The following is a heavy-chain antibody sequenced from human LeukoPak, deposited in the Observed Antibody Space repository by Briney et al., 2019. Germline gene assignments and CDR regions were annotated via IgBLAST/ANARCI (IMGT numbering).Heavy chain of an antibody. CDR1: GYTFTSYG. CDR2: INTDTGNP. D-gene: IGHD4-17*01. J-gene: IGHJ1*01. CDR3: ARSVTPQYFQH. Sequence: ASVKVSCKASGYTFTSYGLNWVRQAPGQGLEWMGWINTDTGNPTYAQGFTGRFVFSLDTSVSTAYLQISSLKAEDTAVYYCARSVTPQYFQHWGQGTLVTVSS. V-gene: IGHV7-4-1*02.